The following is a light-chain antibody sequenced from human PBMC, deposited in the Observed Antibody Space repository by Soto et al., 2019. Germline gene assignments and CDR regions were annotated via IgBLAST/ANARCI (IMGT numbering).Light chain of an antibody. CDR3: QQYVTSPPGT. J-gene: IGKJ1*01. CDR2: GAS. V-gene: IGKV3-20*01. Sequence: PRPLSFSPGERATLSSRAIQSVSNNYLAWYQQKPGQAPRLLIYGASSRATGIPDRFSGSGSGTDFTLTISRLEPGDFAVYYCQQYVTSPPGTFGQRTKVAIK. CDR1: QSVSNNY.